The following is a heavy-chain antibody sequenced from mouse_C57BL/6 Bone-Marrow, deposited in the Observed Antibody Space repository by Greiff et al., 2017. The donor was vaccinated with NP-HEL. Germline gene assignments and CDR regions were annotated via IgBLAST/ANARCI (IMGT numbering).Heavy chain of an antibody. D-gene: IGHD2-12*01. CDR1: GYAFSSYW. V-gene: IGHV1-80*01. CDR3: ARGSYDGRAYFDY. CDR2: IYPGDGDT. J-gene: IGHJ2*01. Sequence: QVQLQQSGAELVKPGASVKISCKASGYAFSSYWMNWVKQRPGKGLEWIGQIYPGDGDTNYNGKFKGKATLTADKSSSTAYMQLSSLTSEDSAVYFCARGSYDGRAYFDYWGQGTTLTVSS.